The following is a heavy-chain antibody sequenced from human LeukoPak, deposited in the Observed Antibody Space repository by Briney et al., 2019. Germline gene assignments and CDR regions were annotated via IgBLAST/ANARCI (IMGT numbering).Heavy chain of an antibody. V-gene: IGHV4-39*07. D-gene: IGHD2-2*01. CDR3: ARIIFCSSTSCYGYYFDY. CDR2: IYYSGSGRT. Sequence: SETLSLTCTVSGGSISSSSYYWGWIRQPPGKGLEWIGSIYYSGSGRTYYNPSLKSRVTISVDTSKNQFSLKLSSVTAADTAVYYCARIIFCSSTSCYGYYFDYWGQGTLVTVSS. J-gene: IGHJ4*02. CDR1: GGSISSSSYY.